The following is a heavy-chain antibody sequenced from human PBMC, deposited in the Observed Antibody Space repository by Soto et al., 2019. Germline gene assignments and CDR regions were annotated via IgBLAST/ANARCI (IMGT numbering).Heavy chain of an antibody. J-gene: IGHJ4*02. CDR1: GGSISSYY. D-gene: IGHD5-18*01. V-gene: IGHV4-59*01. Sequence: SETLSLTCTVSGGSISSYYWSWIRQPPGKGLEWIGYIYYSGSTNYNPSLKSRVTISVDTSKSQFSLKLSSVTAADTAVYYGARGRIPLWYPLDYWGQGTLVTVSS. CDR2: IYYSGST. CDR3: ARGRIPLWYPLDY.